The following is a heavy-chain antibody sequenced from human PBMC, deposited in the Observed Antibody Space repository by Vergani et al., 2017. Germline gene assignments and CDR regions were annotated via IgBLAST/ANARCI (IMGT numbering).Heavy chain of an antibody. CDR1: GFTFNSYG. D-gene: IGHD2-15*01. J-gene: IGHJ4*02. CDR2: IRSDESRR. V-gene: IGHV3-30*02. CDR3: AKEGGGYCSGGTCYPEY. Sequence: VQLLESGGGLAQPGGSLRLSCAASGFTFNSYGMHWVRQAPGKGLEWVASIRSDESRRYYGDSMEGPFTISRDNSKNTLYLQMKSLRPEDTAVYYCAKEGGGYCSGGTCYPEYWGQGTLVIVSS.